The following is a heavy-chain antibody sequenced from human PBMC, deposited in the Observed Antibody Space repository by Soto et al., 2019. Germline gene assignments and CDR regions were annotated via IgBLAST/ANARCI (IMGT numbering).Heavy chain of an antibody. D-gene: IGHD4-17*01. CDR1: GGSISSGGYY. J-gene: IGHJ2*01. CDR2: IYYSGST. Sequence: QVQLQESGPGLVKPSQTLSLTCTVSGGSISSGGYYWSWIRQHPGKGLEWIGYIYYSGSTYYNPSLKSRVTISVDTSKNQFSLKLSSVTAADTAAYYCARGLRSYGDYSDWYFDLWGRGTLVTVSS. V-gene: IGHV4-31*03. CDR3: ARGLRSYGDYSDWYFDL.